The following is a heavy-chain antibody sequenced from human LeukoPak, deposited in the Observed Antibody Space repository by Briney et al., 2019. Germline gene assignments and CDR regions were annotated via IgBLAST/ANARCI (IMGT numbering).Heavy chain of an antibody. V-gene: IGHV1-69*13. Sequence: GASVKVSCKASGGTFSSYAISWVRQAPGQGLEWMGGIIPIFGTANYAQKFQGRVTITADESTSTAYMELSSLRSEDTPVYYCAIATVATTRTWGYWGQGTLVTVSS. D-gene: IGHD4-11*01. CDR1: GGTFSSYA. CDR3: AIATVATTRTWGY. J-gene: IGHJ4*02. CDR2: IIPIFGTA.